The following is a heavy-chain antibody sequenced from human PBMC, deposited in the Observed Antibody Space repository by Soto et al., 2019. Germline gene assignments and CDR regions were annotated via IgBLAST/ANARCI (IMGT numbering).Heavy chain of an antibody. V-gene: IGHV3-23*01. CDR3: AKGSASARPYYFDY. CDR2: LTGSSGDT. J-gene: IGHJ4*02. Sequence: PGGSLRLSCAASGFTFSTYVMSWVRQAPGKGLERVSALTGSSGDTYYADSVKGRFTTSRDNSKNTLYLQMSSLRAEDTAAYYCAKGSASARPYYFDYWGQGTLVTVSS. D-gene: IGHD6-6*01. CDR1: GFTFSTYV.